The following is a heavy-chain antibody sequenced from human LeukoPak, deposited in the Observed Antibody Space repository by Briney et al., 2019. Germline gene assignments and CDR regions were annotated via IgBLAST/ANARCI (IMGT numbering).Heavy chain of an antibody. CDR1: GGSISSYY. CDR3: ARGAAGTYWSFDL. V-gene: IGHV4-59*01. CDR2: IYYIGST. D-gene: IGHD6-13*01. J-gene: IGHJ2*01. Sequence: SETLSLTCTVSGGSISSYYWSWIRQPPRKGLEWIAYIYYIGSTNYNPSLNSRVTISVDTSKNQFSLNLISVTAADTAVYYCARGAAGTYWSFDLWGRGTLVTVSS.